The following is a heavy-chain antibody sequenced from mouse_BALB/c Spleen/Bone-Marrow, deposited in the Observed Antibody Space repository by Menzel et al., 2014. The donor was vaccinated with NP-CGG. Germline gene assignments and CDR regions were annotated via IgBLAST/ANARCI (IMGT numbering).Heavy chain of an antibody. CDR3: TTLARNNFDY. D-gene: IGHD3-1*01. J-gene: IGHJ2*01. V-gene: IGHV1-5*01. Sequence: EVQLQQSGTVLARPGAAVKMSCKASGYTSSNYWMHWIKQRPGQGLEWIGTIHPGNSDTTYNQKFKGKAKLTAVTSTSTAYMELSSLTNEDSAVYYCTTLARNNFDYWGQGTTLTASS. CDR2: IHPGNSDT. CDR1: GYTSSNYW.